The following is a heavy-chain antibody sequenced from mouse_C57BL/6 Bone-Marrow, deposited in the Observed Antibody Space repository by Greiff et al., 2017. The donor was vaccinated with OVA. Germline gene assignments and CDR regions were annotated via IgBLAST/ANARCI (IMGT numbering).Heavy chain of an antibody. J-gene: IGHJ3*01. CDR2: IDPSDSET. CDR1: GYTFTSYW. V-gene: IGHV1-52*01. D-gene: IGHD1-1*01. Sequence: QVQLQQPGAELVRPGSSVKLSCKASGYTFTSYWMHWVKQRPIQGLEWIGNIDPSDSETHYNQKFKDKATLTVDKSSSTAYMQLSSLTSEDSAVYYCARSRYYRPLFAYWGQGTLVTVSA. CDR3: ARSRYYRPLFAY.